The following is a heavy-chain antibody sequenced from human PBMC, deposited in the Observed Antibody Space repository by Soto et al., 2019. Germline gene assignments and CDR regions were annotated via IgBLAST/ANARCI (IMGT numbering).Heavy chain of an antibody. CDR3: ARSIAAAGPDDY. D-gene: IGHD6-13*01. V-gene: IGHV3-33*01. J-gene: IGHJ4*02. Sequence: QVQLVESGGGVVQPGRSLRLSCAASGFTFSSYGMHWVRQAPGKGLEWVAVIWYDGSNKYYADSVKGRFTISRDNSKYTLYLQMNSLRAEDTAVYYCARSIAAAGPDDYWGQGTLVTVSS. CDR1: GFTFSSYG. CDR2: IWYDGSNK.